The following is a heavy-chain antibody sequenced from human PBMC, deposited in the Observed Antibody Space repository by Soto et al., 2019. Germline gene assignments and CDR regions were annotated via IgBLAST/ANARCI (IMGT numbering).Heavy chain of an antibody. V-gene: IGHV4-39*07. CDR1: GGSISSRRFY. CDR2: IHYSNA. CDR3: AARPYYYYGLDV. D-gene: IGHD3-10*01. Sequence: SETLSLTCTVSGGSISSRRFYWGWIRQPPGKGLEWIGSIHYSNAYPKPSLKSRVTISLDGAKNQFSLKMTSVTAADTGLYYCAARPYYYYGLDVWGQGTTVTVSS. J-gene: IGHJ6*02.